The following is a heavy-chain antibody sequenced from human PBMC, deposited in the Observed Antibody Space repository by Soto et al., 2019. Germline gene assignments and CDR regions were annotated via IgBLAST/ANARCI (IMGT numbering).Heavy chain of an antibody. CDR1: GYTFTGYG. J-gene: IGHJ4*02. CDR2: ISGYNANT. D-gene: IGHD3-22*01. CDR3: ARGGYYYDSSGYYSDY. Sequence: ASVKVSCKASGYTFTGYGIGWVRQAPGQGLEWMGWISGYNANTNYPQKLQGRITMTTDTSTSTAYMELRSLRSDDTAVYYCARGGYYYDSSGYYSDYWGQGTLVTVSS. V-gene: IGHV1-18*01.